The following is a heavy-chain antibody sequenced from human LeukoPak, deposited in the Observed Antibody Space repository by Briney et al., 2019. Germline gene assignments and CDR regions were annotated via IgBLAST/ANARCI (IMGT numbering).Heavy chain of an antibody. Sequence: SQTLSLTCAISGDSFSSNSAAWNWIRQSPSRGLEWLGRTYYRSKWYNDYAVSVKSRITINPDTFKNQFSLQMNSVTPEDTAVYYCARDLNLYGDHGFYDYWGQGTLVTVSS. CDR3: ARDLNLYGDHGFYDY. J-gene: IGHJ4*02. CDR1: GDSFSSNSAA. D-gene: IGHD4-17*01. CDR2: TYYRSKWYN. V-gene: IGHV6-1*01.